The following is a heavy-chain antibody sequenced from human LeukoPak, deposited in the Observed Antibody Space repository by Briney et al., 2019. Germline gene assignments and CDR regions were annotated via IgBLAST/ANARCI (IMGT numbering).Heavy chain of an antibody. CDR1: GFTFDDYA. J-gene: IGHJ4*02. CDR3: AKDMSGTASGFDY. V-gene: IGHV3-9*03. CDR2: ISWNSGSI. Sequence: GGSLRLSCAASGFTFDDYAMHWVRQASGKGLEWVSGISWNSGSIGYADSVKGRFTISRDNAKNSLYLQMNSLRAEDMALYYCAKDMSGTASGFDYWGQGTLVTVSS. D-gene: IGHD1-14*01.